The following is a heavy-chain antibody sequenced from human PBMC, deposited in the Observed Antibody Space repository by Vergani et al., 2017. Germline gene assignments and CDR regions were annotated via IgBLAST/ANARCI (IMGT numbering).Heavy chain of an antibody. CDR1: GYTFTDYY. Sequence: VQLVQSGAEVKKPGATVKISCKVSGYTFTDYYMHWVQQAPGKGLEWMGWINTNTGNPTYAQGFTGRFVFSLDTSVSTAYLQISSLKAEDTAVYYCARPRDDILTGYYFWGQGTLVTVSS. V-gene: IGHV7-4-1*02. CDR3: ARPRDDILTGYYF. CDR2: INTNTGNP. D-gene: IGHD3-9*01. J-gene: IGHJ4*02.